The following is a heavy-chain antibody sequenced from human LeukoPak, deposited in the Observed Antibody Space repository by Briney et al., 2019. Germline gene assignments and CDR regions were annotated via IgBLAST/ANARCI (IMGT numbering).Heavy chain of an antibody. D-gene: IGHD3-22*01. V-gene: IGHV3-15*01. J-gene: IGHJ5*02. CDR2: IKSKTDGGTT. CDR1: GFTFSNAW. CDR3: TTDPPFGYSDSSVYYT. Sequence: PGGSLRLSCAASGFTFSNAWMSWVRQAPVKGLEWVGRIKSKTDGGTTDYAAPVKGRFTISRDDSKNTLYLQMNSLKTEDTAVYYCTTDPPFGYSDSSVYYTWGQGTLVTVSS.